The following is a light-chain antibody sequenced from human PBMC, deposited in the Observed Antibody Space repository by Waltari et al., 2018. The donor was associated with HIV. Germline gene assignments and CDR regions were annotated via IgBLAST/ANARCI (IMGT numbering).Light chain of an antibody. J-gene: IGLJ2*01. CDR2: EVF. CDR3: CSYAGSRIP. CDR1: SSDVGSYNL. V-gene: IGLV2-23*02. Sequence: QSALTQPASVSGSFGQSITISCTGSSSDVGSYNLVSWYQHHPGKAPKLILYEVFKRPSGVSNLFSGARSDNTASLTGSGLQAEDEGHYYCCSYAGSRIPFGGGTKLTVL.